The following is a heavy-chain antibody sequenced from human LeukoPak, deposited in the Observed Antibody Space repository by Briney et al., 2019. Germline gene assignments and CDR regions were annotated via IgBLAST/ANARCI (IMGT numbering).Heavy chain of an antibody. V-gene: IGHV1-69*04. CDR3: ALEDGGNPY. CDR1: GGTFSSYA. Sequence: SVKVSCKASGGTFSSYAISWVRQAPGQGLEWMGRIIPILGIANYAQKFQGRVTITADRSTSTAYMELSSLRSEDTAVYYCALEDGGNPYWGQGTLVTVSS. D-gene: IGHD4-23*01. CDR2: IIPILGIA. J-gene: IGHJ4*02.